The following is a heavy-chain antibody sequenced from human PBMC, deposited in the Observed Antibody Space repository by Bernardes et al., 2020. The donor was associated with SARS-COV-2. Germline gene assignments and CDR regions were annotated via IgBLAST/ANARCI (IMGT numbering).Heavy chain of an antibody. CDR2: IDDGGTT. J-gene: IGHJ4*02. V-gene: IGHV3-66*02. Sequence: GGSLSLSCAASGFTFGSNYMTWVRPAPGMGLEWVSLIDDGGTTSYADSVKGRFTISRDNSKNTLYLQMNSLRTEDTAIYYCVTDGPSIGDLFGYWGQGALVTVSS. CDR3: VTDGPSIGDLFGY. CDR1: GFTFGSNY. D-gene: IGHD3-16*01.